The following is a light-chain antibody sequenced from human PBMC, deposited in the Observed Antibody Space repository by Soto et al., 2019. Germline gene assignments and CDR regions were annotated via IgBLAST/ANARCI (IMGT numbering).Light chain of an antibody. J-gene: IGKJ5*01. CDR2: NAS. CDR1: QSVSTF. V-gene: IGKV3-11*01. CDR3: QQRGDWPPIT. Sequence: ETVLTQSPATLSLSPGERAILSCRASQSVSTFLAWFQQKPGQPPRLLIYNASNRTTGIPARFSGSGSGTDFTLTISSLEPEDFAVYYCQQRGDWPPITFGQGTRLEIK.